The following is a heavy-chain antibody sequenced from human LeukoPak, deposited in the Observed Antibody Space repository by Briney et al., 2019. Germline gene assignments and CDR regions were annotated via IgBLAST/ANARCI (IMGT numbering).Heavy chain of an antibody. V-gene: IGHV4-4*07. J-gene: IGHJ4*02. D-gene: IGHD4-11*01. Sequence: SETLSLTCTVSGGSIRSYYWSWIRQPAGKGLEWIGRIYTSGSTNYNPSLKSRVTMSVDTSKNQFSLKLSSVTAADTAVYYCARGLMTTVTTVTPGPPDDYWGQGTLVTVSS. CDR2: IYTSGST. CDR1: GGSIRSYY. CDR3: ARGLMTTVTTVTPGPPDDY.